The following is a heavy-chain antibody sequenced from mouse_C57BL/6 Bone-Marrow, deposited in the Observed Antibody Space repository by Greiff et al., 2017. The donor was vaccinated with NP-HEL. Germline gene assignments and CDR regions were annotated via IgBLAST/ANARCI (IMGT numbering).Heavy chain of an antibody. CDR2: SRNKANDYTT. D-gene: IGHD1-1*01. J-gene: IGHJ1*03. CDR3: ARDAPVYYYGSSSWYFDV. CDR1: GFTFSDFY. V-gene: IGHV7-1*01. Sequence: EVHLVESGGGLVQSGRSLRLSCATSGFTFSDFYMEWVRQAPGKGLEWIAASRNKANDYTTEYSASVKGRFIVSRDTSQSILYLQMNALRAEDTAIYYCARDAPVYYYGSSSWYFDVWGTGTTVTVSS.